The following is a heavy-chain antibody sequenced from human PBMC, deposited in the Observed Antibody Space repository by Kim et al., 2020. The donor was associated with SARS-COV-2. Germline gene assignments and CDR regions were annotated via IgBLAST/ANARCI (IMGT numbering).Heavy chain of an antibody. J-gene: IGHJ3*02. D-gene: IGHD4-17*01. CDR1: GFTFSSYS. CDR3: ARDYGGRPPKNTVTSLDI. Sequence: GGSLRLSCAASGFTFSSYSMNWVRQAPGKGLEWVSYISSSSSTIYYADSVKGRFTISRDNAKNSLYLQMNSLRAEDTAVYYCARDYGGRPPKNTVTSLDIWGQGTMVTVSS. CDR2: ISSSSSTI. V-gene: IGHV3-48*04.